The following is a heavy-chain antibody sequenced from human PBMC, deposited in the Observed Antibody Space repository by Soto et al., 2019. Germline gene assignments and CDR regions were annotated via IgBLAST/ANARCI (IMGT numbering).Heavy chain of an antibody. CDR3: AREQGSGFHYGTRFDH. V-gene: IGHV3-33*01. CDR1: GFTFSSYG. CDR2: IWYDGSNK. J-gene: IGHJ4*02. D-gene: IGHD5-12*01. Sequence: QVQLVESGGGVVQPGRSLRLSCAASGFTFSSYGMHWVRQAPGKGLEWVAVIWYDGSNKYYADSVKGRFTISRDNSKNTLYLQMNSRRAEDTAVYSRAREQGSGFHYGTRFDHWGQGALVTVSS.